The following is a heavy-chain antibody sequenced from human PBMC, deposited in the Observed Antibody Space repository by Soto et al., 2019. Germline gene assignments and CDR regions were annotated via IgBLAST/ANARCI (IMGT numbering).Heavy chain of an antibody. J-gene: IGHJ6*03. D-gene: IGHD6-13*01. Sequence: QVQLVQSGAEVKKPGSSVKVSCKASGGTFSSYTISWVRQAPGQGLEWMGRIIPILGIANYAQKFQGRVTITADKPTSTAYMELSSLRSEDTAVYYCARLYSSSPYYYYYMDVWGKGTTVTVSS. CDR2: IIPILGIA. CDR3: ARLYSSSPYYYYYMDV. CDR1: GGTFSSYT. V-gene: IGHV1-69*02.